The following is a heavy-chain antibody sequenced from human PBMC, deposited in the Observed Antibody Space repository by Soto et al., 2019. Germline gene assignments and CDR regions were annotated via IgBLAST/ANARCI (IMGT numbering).Heavy chain of an antibody. Sequence: QVQLQESGPGLVKPSQTLSLTCTVSGGSISSGGYYWSWIRQHPGKGLEWIGYIYYSGSTYYNPSLKGRVTISVDTSKNQFSLKLSSVTAADTAVYYCASESSGSYRSDAFDIWGQGTMVTVSS. CDR2: IYYSGST. J-gene: IGHJ3*02. V-gene: IGHV4-31*03. CDR1: GGSISSGGYY. D-gene: IGHD1-26*01. CDR3: ASESSGSYRSDAFDI.